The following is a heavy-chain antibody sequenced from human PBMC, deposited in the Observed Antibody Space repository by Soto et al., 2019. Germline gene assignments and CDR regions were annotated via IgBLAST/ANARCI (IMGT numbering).Heavy chain of an antibody. Sequence: QVQLVESGGGVVQPGRSLRLSCAASGFTFSSYAMHWVRQAPGKGLEWVAVISYDGSNKYYADSVKGRFTISRDNSKNTLYLQMNSLRAEDTAVYYCAKEATGATGTKDYWGQGTLVTVSS. CDR2: ISYDGSNK. CDR1: GFTFSSYA. D-gene: IGHD1-7*01. J-gene: IGHJ4*02. CDR3: AKEATGATGTKDY. V-gene: IGHV3-30*18.